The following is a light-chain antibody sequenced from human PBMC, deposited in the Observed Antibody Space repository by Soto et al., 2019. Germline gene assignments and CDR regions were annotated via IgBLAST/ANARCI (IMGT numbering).Light chain of an antibody. V-gene: IGLV2-14*01. Sequence: TQAASVSGSPGQSITISCTGSSNDVGGYNYVSWYQQHPGQAPKLIIYEVSDRPSGVSPRFSGSKSGNTASLTISGLQVEDEADYFCTSYTSTIPYVFGSGTKVTVL. CDR1: SNDVGGYNY. J-gene: IGLJ1*01. CDR2: EVS. CDR3: TSYTSTIPYV.